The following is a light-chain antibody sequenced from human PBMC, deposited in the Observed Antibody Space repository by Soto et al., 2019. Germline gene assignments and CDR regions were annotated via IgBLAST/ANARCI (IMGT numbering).Light chain of an antibody. CDR2: GTS. CDR3: QQFVNSPYT. Sequence: EIVLTQSPGTLSLSPGERATLFCRASQSAANNYIAWYQQKPGQAPSLLIYGTSKRATGIPDRFNGSGSGTYFTLHITSVAPEDFAVYYCQQFVNSPYTFGQGTKLEI. J-gene: IGKJ2*01. CDR1: QSAANNY. V-gene: IGKV3-20*01.